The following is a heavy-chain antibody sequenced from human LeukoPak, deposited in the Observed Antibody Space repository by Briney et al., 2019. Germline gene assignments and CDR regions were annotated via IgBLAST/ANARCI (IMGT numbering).Heavy chain of an antibody. Sequence: ASVKVSCKASGYTFTGYYMHWVRQAPGQGLEWMGWINPNSGGTNYAQKFQGRVTMTRDTSISTAYMELSRLRPDDTAVYYCARDQSDSSSLALDYWGQGTLVTVSS. D-gene: IGHD6-6*01. CDR1: GYTFTGYY. CDR2: INPNSGGT. V-gene: IGHV1-2*02. J-gene: IGHJ4*02. CDR3: ARDQSDSSSLALDY.